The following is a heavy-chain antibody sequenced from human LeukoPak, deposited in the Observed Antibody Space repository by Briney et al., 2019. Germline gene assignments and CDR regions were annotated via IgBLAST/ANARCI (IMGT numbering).Heavy chain of an antibody. CDR1: VYTFTSYA. J-gene: IGHJ4*02. CDR3: AREYSSSWYEPYFDY. Sequence: ASVKVSCMASVYTFTSYAMHWVRQAPGHRLEWMGWINAGNGNTKYSQKFQGRVTITRDTSASTAYMELSSLRSEDTAVYYCAREYSSSWYEPYFDYWGQGTLVTVSS. CDR2: INAGNGNT. D-gene: IGHD6-13*01. V-gene: IGHV1-3*01.